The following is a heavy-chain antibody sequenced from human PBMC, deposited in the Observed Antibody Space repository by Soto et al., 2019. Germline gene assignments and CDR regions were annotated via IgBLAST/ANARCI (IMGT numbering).Heavy chain of an antibody. D-gene: IGHD6-19*01. CDR1: GGSISSYY. CDR3: ARALSIAVAGRGQNWFDP. V-gene: IGHV4-59*01. CDR2: IYYSGST. Sequence: PSETLSLTCTVSGGSISSYYWSWIRQPPGKGLEWIGYIYYSGSTNYNPSLKSRVTISVDTSKNQFSLKLSSVTAADTAVYYCARALSIAVAGRGQNWFDPWGQGTLVTVS. J-gene: IGHJ5*02.